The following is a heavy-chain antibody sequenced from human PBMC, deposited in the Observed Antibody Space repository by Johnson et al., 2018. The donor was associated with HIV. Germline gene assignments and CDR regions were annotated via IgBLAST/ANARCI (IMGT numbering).Heavy chain of an antibody. Sequence: VQLVESGGVVVQPGRSLRLSCAASGFIFSSYWMHWVRQAPGKGLVWVSVVYSGGSTYYADSVKGRFTIFGDNSKNTLYLQMSSLRTEDTAVYYCAKGFYDSSGTDSFHIWGQGTMVTVSS. CDR1: GFIFSSYW. D-gene: IGHD3-22*01. V-gene: IGHV3-66*02. J-gene: IGHJ3*02. CDR2: VYSGGST. CDR3: AKGFYDSSGTDSFHI.